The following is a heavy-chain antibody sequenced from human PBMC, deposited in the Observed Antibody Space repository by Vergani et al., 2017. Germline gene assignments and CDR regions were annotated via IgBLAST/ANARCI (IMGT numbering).Heavy chain of an antibody. CDR1: GGTFSSYA. CDR3: ARDGGYSSSSAIYYYYYGMDV. V-gene: IGHV1-69*04. CDR2: IIPILGIA. J-gene: IGHJ6*02. D-gene: IGHD6-13*01. Sequence: QVQLVQSGAEVKKPGSSVKVSCKASGGTFSSYAISWVRQAPGQGLEWMGRIIPILGIANYAQKFQGIVTITADKSTSTAYMGLSSRRSEDTAVYYCARDGGYSSSSAIYYYYYGMDVWGQGTTVTVSS.